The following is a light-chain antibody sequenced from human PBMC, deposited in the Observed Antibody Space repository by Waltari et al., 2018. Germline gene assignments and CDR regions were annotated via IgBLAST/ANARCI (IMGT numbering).Light chain of an antibody. CDR3: QVWDDVTDSGV. CDR1: NIGTKS. Sequence: YVLTQPPSVSVDPGKTATLTCGGDNIGTKSVNWYQQKPGQAPVLVMFYDSDRPSETPARFSGSNSGNTAALTISWVEAGDEADYHCQVWDDVTDSGVFGGGTKLTVL. J-gene: IGLJ3*02. CDR2: YDS. V-gene: IGLV3-21*04.